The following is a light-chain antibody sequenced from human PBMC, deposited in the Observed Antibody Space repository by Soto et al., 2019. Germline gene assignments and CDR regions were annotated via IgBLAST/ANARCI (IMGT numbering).Light chain of an antibody. CDR3: SSYTNKNSYIL. Sequence: QSALTQPASVSGTPGQPITISCTGSISDIGGYNYVSWYQQFPGKAPKLIIFEVSDRPSGVSDRFSGSKSGSTASLTISGLQAEDEADYYCSSYTNKNSYILFGGGTKLTVL. CDR1: ISDIGGYNY. CDR2: EVS. J-gene: IGLJ2*01. V-gene: IGLV2-14*01.